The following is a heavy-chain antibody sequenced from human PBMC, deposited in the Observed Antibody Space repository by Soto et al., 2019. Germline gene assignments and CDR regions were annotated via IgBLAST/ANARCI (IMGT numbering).Heavy chain of an antibody. CDR2: IYYSGTT. CDR1: GGSISGDGSY. CDR3: ARETKTYCSGGSCNWFDP. V-gene: IGHV4-31*03. Sequence: QLQESGPGLVKTSETLSLTCSVSGGSISGDGSYWAWIRQYPGKGLEWIGYIYYSGTTYYNPSLRSRASISVDTSKSQFSLRLDSVNAADTAIYYCARETKTYCSGGSCNWFDPWGQGILVAASS. J-gene: IGHJ5*02. D-gene: IGHD2-15*01.